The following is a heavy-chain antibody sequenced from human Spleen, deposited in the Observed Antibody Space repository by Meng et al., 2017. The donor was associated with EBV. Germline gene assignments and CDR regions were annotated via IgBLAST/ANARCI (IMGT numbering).Heavy chain of an antibody. CDR3: ARGGRASARAGVGHDF. CDR1: CSSSGYD. V-gene: IGHV4-34*01. CDR2: INHSGST. Sequence: WVPCLVKPSGARTPSFTARWCSSSGYDWRWIRQPPGKGLEWIGEINHSGSTNSNPSLKSRLTISVDTSKSQFSLKLSSVTAADTAVYYCARGGRASARAGVGHDFWGQGTLVTVSS. J-gene: IGHJ4*02. D-gene: IGHD6-6*01.